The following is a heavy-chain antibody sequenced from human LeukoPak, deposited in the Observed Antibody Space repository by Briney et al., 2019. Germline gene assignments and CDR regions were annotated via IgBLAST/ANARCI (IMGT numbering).Heavy chain of an antibody. CDR3: ARVDIVAHSFDY. D-gene: IGHD5-12*01. Sequence: GGSLRLSCAASGFTFISYSMNWVHQAPGKGLEWVSSISSSSSYIYYADSVKGRFTISRDNAKNSLYLQMNSLRAEDTAVYYCARVDIVAHSFDYWGQGTLVTVSS. CDR1: GFTFISYS. V-gene: IGHV3-21*01. CDR2: ISSSSSYI. J-gene: IGHJ4*02.